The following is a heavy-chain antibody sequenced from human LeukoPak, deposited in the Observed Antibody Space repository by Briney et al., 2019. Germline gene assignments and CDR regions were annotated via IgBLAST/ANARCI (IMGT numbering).Heavy chain of an antibody. CDR1: GSALNSYS. D-gene: IGHD4-17*01. CDR2: ISSSSSHI. CDR3: GRDGGDYGNDY. J-gene: IGHJ4*02. V-gene: IGHV3-21*01. Sequence: GGSLRLSCAPSGSALNSYSMNWVRQAPGKGLEWVSSISSSSSHIYYADSVKGRFTISRDNAKNSLYLQMNSLRAEDTAVYYCGRDGGDYGNDYWGQGTLVTVSS.